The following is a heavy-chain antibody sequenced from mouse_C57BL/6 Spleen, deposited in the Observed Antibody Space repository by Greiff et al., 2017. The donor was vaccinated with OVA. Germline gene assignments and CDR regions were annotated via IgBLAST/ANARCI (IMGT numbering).Heavy chain of an antibody. V-gene: IGHV5-16*01. J-gene: IGHJ4*01. CDR2: INYDGSST. Sequence: EVMLVESEGGLVQPGSSMKLSCTASGFTFSDYYMAWVRQVPEKGLEWVANINYDGSSTYYLDSLKSRFIISRDNAKNILYLQMSSLKSEDTATYYCARDWNAMDYWGQGTSVTVSS. CDR1: GFTFSDYY. CDR3: ARDWNAMDY.